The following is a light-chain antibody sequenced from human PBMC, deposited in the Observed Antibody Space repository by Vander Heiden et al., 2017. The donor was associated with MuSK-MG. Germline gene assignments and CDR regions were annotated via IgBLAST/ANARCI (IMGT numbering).Light chain of an antibody. CDR2: SDR. Sequence: SYVLAQPLTVSVPPGHTAQITCEGNNIGSKNVHWYQRKPGQAPVLVVYSDRDRPSGIPERFSGSNSGNTATLTISRVAAGDEADYVCQVWDASSDHPGVFGGGTKLTVL. CDR3: QVWDASSDHPGV. CDR1: NIGSKN. J-gene: IGLJ2*01. V-gene: IGLV3-21*02.